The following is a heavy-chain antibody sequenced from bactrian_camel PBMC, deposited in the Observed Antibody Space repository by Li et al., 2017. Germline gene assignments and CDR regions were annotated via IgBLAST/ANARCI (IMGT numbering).Heavy chain of an antibody. D-gene: IGHD2*01. J-gene: IGHJ4*01. CDR1: GGDFSTYA. Sequence: VQLVESGGGLVQPGGSLTLSCIGSGGDFSTYALKWVRQAPGKELVWLATISAGGASIASNSVKDRSTISRDDAKNTLYLQLNSLKTEDTAMYLCVKGGMGTINPRGQGTQVTVS. CDR2: ISAGGASI. CDR3: VKGGMGTINP. V-gene: IGHV3S44*01.